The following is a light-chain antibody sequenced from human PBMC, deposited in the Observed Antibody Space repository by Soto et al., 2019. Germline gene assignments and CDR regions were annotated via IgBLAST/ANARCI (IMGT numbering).Light chain of an antibody. CDR1: SSDVGGYNY. CDR2: EVS. CDR3: SSYTNSSPVV. J-gene: IGLJ2*01. V-gene: IGLV2-14*01. Sequence: QSALTQPASVSGSPGQSITISCTGTSSDVGGYNYVSWYQQHPGKAPKLMIYEVSNRPSGVSNRFSGSKSGNMASLTISGLQAEDEADYYCSSYTNSSPVVFGGGTKLTVL.